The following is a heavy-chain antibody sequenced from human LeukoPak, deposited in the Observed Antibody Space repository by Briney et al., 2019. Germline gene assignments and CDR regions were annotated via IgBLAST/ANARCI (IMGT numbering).Heavy chain of an antibody. CDR1: GGSISSYY. D-gene: IGHD5-24*01. CDR2: IYYSGST. CDR3: ARHKMATIDY. V-gene: IGHV4-59*08. J-gene: IGHJ4*02. Sequence: PSETLSLTCTVSGGSISSYYWSWIRQPPGKGLEWIGYIYYSGSTNYNPSLKSRVTISVDTSKNQFSLKLSSVTAADTAVYYCARHKMATIDYWGQGTLVTVSS.